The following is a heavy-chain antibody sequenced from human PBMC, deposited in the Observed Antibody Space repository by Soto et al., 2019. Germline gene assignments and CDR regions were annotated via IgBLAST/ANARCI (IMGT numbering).Heavy chain of an antibody. J-gene: IGHJ4*02. V-gene: IGHV4-30-4*01. CDR2: IYYSGST. D-gene: IGHD2-2*01. CDR3: ASRGMEYCSSTSCSAQFDY. Sequence: QVQLQESGPGLVKPSQTLSLTCTVSGGSISSGDYYWSWIRQPPGKGLEWIGYIYYSGSTYYNPSLKSRVTISVDTSKNQFSLKLSSVTAADTAEYYCASRGMEYCSSTSCSAQFDYWGQGTLVTVSS. CDR1: GGSISSGDYY.